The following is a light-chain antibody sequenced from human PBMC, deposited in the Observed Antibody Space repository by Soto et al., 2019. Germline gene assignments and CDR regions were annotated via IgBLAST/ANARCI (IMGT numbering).Light chain of an antibody. CDR2: GAF. Sequence: EIVLTQSPGTLSLSPGERATLSCRASQSISSTYLAWYQQKPGQAPRLLMYGAFTRASGIPDRFSGSGSGTDFTLTISRLEPEDSAVYYCQQYDRIPGFTFGGGTKVEI. V-gene: IGKV3-20*01. CDR1: QSISSTY. CDR3: QQYDRIPGFT. J-gene: IGKJ4*01.